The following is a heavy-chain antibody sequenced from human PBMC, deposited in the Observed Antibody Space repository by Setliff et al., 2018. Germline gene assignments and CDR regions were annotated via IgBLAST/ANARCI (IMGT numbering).Heavy chain of an antibody. CDR1: GYTFSNYW. Sequence: SGESLKISCQGSGYTFSNYWIGWVRQMPGKGLEWMGVIYPGDSDTRYSPSFKGQVTISADKSISTAYLQWSSLEASGTAIYYCARDNWVDSVMVTEKGEFWGQGTLVTVSS. D-gene: IGHD5-18*01. CDR2: IYPGDSDT. CDR3: ARDNWVDSVMVTEKGEF. V-gene: IGHV5-51*01. J-gene: IGHJ4*02.